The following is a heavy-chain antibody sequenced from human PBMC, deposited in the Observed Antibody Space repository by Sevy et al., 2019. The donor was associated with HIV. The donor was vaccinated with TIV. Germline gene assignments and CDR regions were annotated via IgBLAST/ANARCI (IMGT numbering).Heavy chain of an antibody. V-gene: IGHV4-34*01. CDR1: GGSFSGYY. CDR3: ASLDH. CDR2: INHTGGT. Sequence: SETLSLTCAVYGGSFSGYYWRWIRQPPGKGLEWIGEINHTGGTNYNPSLKSRVTISVDKSKNQFSLSLTSITAADTAMYYCASLDHWGQGTLVTVSS. J-gene: IGHJ4*02.